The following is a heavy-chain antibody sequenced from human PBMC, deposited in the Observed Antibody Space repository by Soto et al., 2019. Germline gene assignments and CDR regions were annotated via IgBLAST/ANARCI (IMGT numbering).Heavy chain of an antibody. CDR1: GGAINSYY. Sequence: SETLSLTCTVSGGAINSYYWTWIRQPAGKGLEWIGRIYSSGSTKYNPSLQSRVTMSLDTSKNQFSLRLTSVTAADTAVYYCARGQRFSDWVDPWGQGTLVTVSS. J-gene: IGHJ5*02. CDR2: IYSSGST. V-gene: IGHV4-4*07. CDR3: ARGQRFSDWVDP. D-gene: IGHD3-3*01.